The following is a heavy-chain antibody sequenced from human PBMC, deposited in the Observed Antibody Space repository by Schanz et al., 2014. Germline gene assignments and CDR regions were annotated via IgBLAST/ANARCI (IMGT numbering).Heavy chain of an antibody. J-gene: IGHJ2*01. CDR3: ARGSGSYFHWYFDL. CDR1: GFTFSNHA. Sequence: EVQLLESGGGLVRPGGSLRLSCAASGFTFSNHAMTWVRQAPGMGLEWVAVISSSATSSYYADSVKGRFTISRDNSRDTVSLQMKSLRVEDTALYFCARGSGSYFHWYFDLWGRGIMVTVSS. CDR2: ISSSATSS. V-gene: IGHV3-23*01. D-gene: IGHD3-10*01.